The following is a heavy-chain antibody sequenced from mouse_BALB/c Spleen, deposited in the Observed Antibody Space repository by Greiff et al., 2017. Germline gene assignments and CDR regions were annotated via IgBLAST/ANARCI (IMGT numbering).Heavy chain of an antibody. CDR3: AREVYYGNYGGAMDY. CDR1: GFSLTSYG. J-gene: IGHJ4*01. CDR2: IWAGGST. V-gene: IGHV2-9*02. D-gene: IGHD2-1*01. Sequence: QVQLKQSGPGLVAPSQSLSITCTVSGFSLTSYGVHWVRQPPGKGLEWLGVIWAGGSTNYNSALMSRLSISKGNSKSQVFLKMNSLQTDDTAMYYCAREVYYGNYGGAMDYWGQGTSVTVSS.